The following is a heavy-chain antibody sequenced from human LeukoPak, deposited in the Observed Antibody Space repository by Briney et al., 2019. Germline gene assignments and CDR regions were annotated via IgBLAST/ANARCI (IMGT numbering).Heavy chain of an antibody. CDR2: ISSSSSYI. CDR1: GFTFSSYS. V-gene: IGHV3-21*01. J-gene: IGHJ3*02. Sequence: PGGSLRLSCAASGFTFSSYSMNWVRQAPGKGLEWVSSISSSSSYIYYADSVKGRFTISRDNAKNSLYLQMNSLRAEDTAVYYCWRGRVTRPSDAFDIWGQGTMVTVSS. D-gene: IGHD4-11*01. CDR3: WRGRVTRPSDAFDI.